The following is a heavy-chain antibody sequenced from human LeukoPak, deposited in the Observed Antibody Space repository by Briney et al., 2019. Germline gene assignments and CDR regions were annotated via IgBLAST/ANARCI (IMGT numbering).Heavy chain of an antibody. CDR1: GFTFTSYS. CDR2: IHTSGDT. V-gene: IGHV3-23*05. D-gene: IGHD4-17*01. CDR3: IVFGDSNH. J-gene: IGHJ5*02. Sequence: GGSLRLSCAASGFTFTSYSMSWVRQAPGKGLEWVSAIHTSGDTCYADSVKGRFTISRDTSKNTLYLQINSLRVEDTAVYYCIVFGDSNHWGQGTLVTVSS.